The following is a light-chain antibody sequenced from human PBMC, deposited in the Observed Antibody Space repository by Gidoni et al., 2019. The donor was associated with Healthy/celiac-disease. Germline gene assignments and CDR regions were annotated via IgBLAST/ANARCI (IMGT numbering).Light chain of an antibody. V-gene: IGKV3-20*01. CDR3: QQCGSSPRT. CDR1: PSVSSSY. Sequence: EIVLTQSPGTLSLSPGERATLSCRASPSVSSSYLAWYQQKPGQAPRLLIYGASSRATGIPDRFSGSGSGTDFTLTISRLEPEDFAVYYCQQCGSSPRTFGGGTKVEIK. CDR2: GAS. J-gene: IGKJ4*01.